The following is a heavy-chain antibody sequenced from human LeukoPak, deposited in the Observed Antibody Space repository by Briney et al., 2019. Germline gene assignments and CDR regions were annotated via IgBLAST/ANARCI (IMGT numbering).Heavy chain of an antibody. V-gene: IGHV1-8*03. D-gene: IGHD2-15*01. CDR2: MNPNSGNT. CDR3: ARVGVFGYCIRYSCHSPLDS. CDR1: GYTFTSYD. Sequence: GASVKVSCKASGYTFTSYDINWVRQATGQGLEWMGWMNPNSGNTGYAQKFQGRVTITRNTSISTAYMELSSLRSEDTAVYYCARVGVFGYCIRYSCHSPLDSWGQGTLVTVSS. J-gene: IGHJ4*02.